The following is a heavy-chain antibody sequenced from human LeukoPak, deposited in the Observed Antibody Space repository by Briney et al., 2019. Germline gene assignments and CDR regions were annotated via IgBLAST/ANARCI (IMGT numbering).Heavy chain of an antibody. CDR3: ARARNYYDSSGYLD. J-gene: IGHJ4*02. CDR2: ISYDGRNK. Sequence: PGGSLRLSCAASGFTFSSYAMHWVRQAPGKGLEWEAVISYDGRNKYYADSVKGRFTISRDNSKNTLYLQMNSLRAEDTAVYYCARARNYYDSSGYLDWGQGTLVTVSS. D-gene: IGHD3-22*01. CDR1: GFTFSSYA. V-gene: IGHV3-30*04.